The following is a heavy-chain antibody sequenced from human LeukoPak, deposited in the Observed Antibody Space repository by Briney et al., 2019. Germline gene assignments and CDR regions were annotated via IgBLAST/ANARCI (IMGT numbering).Heavy chain of an antibody. Sequence: SENLSLTCTVSGGSVSSGDYYWSWIRQPPGKGLEWIGYIYYSGSTNYNPSLKSRVTISVDTSMNQFSLKLSSVTAADTAVYYCARDQSGSYFDYWGQGTLVTVSS. CDR2: IYYSGST. CDR1: GGSVSSGDYY. V-gene: IGHV4-61*08. CDR3: ARDQSGSYFDY. J-gene: IGHJ4*02. D-gene: IGHD1-26*01.